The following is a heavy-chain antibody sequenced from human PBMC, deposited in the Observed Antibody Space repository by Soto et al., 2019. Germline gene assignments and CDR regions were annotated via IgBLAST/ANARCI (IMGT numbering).Heavy chain of an antibody. V-gene: IGHV3-30*03. CDR3: AGITGYYYYYGMDV. CDR1: GFTFSSYG. D-gene: IGHD1-20*01. J-gene: IGHJ6*02. CDR2: ISYDGSNK. Sequence: SLRLSCAASGFTFSSYGMHWVRQAPGKGLEWVAVISYDGSNKYYADSVKGRFTISRDNSKNTLYLQMNSLRAEDTAVYYCAGITGYYYYYGMDVWGQGTTVTVSS.